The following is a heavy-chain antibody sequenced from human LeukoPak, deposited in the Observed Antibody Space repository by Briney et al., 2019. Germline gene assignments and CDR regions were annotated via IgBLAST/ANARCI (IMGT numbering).Heavy chain of an antibody. CDR3: ARYDSSGSYFDY. CDR1: GGSISSYY. V-gene: IGHV4-59*01. Sequence: SETLSLTCTVSGGSISSYYSSWIRQPPGKGLEWVRYIYYSGSTNYNPSLKSRVTISVDTSKNQFSPKLSSVTAADTAVYYCARYDSSGSYFDYWGQGTLVTVSS. J-gene: IGHJ4*02. CDR2: IYYSGST. D-gene: IGHD3-22*01.